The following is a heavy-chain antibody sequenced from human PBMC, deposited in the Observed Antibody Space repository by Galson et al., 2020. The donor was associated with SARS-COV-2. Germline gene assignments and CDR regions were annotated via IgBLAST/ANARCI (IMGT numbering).Heavy chain of an antibody. Sequence: SGPTLVKPTQTLTLTCTFSGFSLSTSGVGVGWIRQPPGKALKWLALIYWDDDKRYSPSLKSRLTITKDTSKNQVVLTMTNMDPVDTATYYCAHRHIAVAGTGFDYWGQGTLVTVSS. CDR3: AHRHIAVAGTGFDY. CDR2: IYWDDDK. V-gene: IGHV2-5*02. J-gene: IGHJ4*02. D-gene: IGHD6-19*01. CDR1: GFSLSTSGVG.